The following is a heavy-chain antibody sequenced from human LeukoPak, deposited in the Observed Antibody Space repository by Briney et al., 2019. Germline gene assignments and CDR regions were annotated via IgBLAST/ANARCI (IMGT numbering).Heavy chain of an antibody. CDR1: GYTFTSYG. CDR2: ISAYNGNT. Sequence: ASVKVSCKASGYTFTSYGISWVRQAPGQGLEWMGWISAYNGNTNYAQKFQGRVTMTRNTSISTAYMELSSLRSEDTAVYYCXXXXXXRSSGWYRLDPWGQGTLVTVSS. CDR3: XXXXXXRSSGWYRLDP. V-gene: IGHV1-18*01. D-gene: IGHD6-19*01. J-gene: IGHJ5*02.